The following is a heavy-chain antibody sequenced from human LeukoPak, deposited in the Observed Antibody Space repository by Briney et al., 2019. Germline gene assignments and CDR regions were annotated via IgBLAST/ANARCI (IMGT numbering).Heavy chain of an antibody. CDR2: ISYAGSNK. J-gene: IGHJ4*02. CDR1: GFTFRNYA. V-gene: IGHV3-30-3*01. CDR3: AKDRPSSGWYRAYYYFDY. Sequence: PGGSLRLSCAASGFTFRNYAMHWVRQAPGKGLEWVAVISYAGSNKYYADSVKGRFTISRDNSKNTLYLQMNSLRAEDTAVYYCAKDRPSSGWYRAYYYFDYWGQGTLVTVSS. D-gene: IGHD6-19*01.